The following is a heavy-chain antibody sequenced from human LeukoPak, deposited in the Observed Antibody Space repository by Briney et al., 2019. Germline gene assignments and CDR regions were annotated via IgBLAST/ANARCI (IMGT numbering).Heavy chain of an antibody. CDR2: ISGSGDGT. CDR1: GFTSSGYD. Sequence: PGGSLRLSCAPSGFTSSGYDLSCVRQAPGKGLEWVSAISGSGDGTYYADSVKGRFTISRDNSKNTLFLQMNSLRAEDTDVYYCPRERVLTLVRGVIVYYWGQGALVTVSS. CDR3: PRERVLTLVRGVIVYY. J-gene: IGHJ4*02. V-gene: IGHV3-23*01. D-gene: IGHD3-10*01.